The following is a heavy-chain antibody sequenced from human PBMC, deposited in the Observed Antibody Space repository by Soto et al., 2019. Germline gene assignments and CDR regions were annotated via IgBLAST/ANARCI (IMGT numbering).Heavy chain of an antibody. D-gene: IGHD1-20*01. J-gene: IGHJ6*02. CDR3: ARDRITLNYYNYGVDV. Sequence: GGSLRLSCAVSGFTFSSYWMSWVRQAPGKGLEWVANINQDGGEKYYVDSVKGRFTISRDNAKNSLYLQMNGLGAEDTAIYYCARDRITLNYYNYGVDVWGQGTTVTVSS. CDR2: INQDGGEK. V-gene: IGHV3-7*03. CDR1: GFTFSSYW.